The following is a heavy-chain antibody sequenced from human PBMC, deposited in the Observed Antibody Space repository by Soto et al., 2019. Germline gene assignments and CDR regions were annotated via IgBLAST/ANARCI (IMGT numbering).Heavy chain of an antibody. J-gene: IGHJ4*02. Sequence: ASVKGSCKASDYTFPSYGINWVRQAPGQGLEWMGWISPYNDNTQYAQRFQGRVTLTTDTSTNTAYMELRSLRSDDTAVYYCARGMWELPIDYWGQGTLVTV. CDR2: ISPYNDNT. CDR1: DYTFPSYG. CDR3: ARGMWELPIDY. D-gene: IGHD1-26*01. V-gene: IGHV1-18*01.